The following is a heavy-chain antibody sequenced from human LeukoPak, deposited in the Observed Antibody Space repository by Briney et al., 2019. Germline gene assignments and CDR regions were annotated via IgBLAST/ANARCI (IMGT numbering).Heavy chain of an antibody. D-gene: IGHD3-3*01. V-gene: IGHV4-59*01. Sequence: SETLSLTCTVSGGSISSYYWSWIRQPPGKGLEWIGYIYYSGSTNYNPSLKSRVTISVDSSKNQFSLKLSSVTAADTAVYYCARAQNGGVVIRGYYYYYYYMDVWGKGTTVTVSS. CDR1: GGSISSYY. CDR3: ARAQNGGVVIRGYYYYYYYMDV. J-gene: IGHJ6*03. CDR2: IYYSGST.